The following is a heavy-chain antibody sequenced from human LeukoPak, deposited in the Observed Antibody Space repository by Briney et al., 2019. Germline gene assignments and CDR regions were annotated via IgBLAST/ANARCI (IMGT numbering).Heavy chain of an antibody. J-gene: IGHJ4*02. CDR2: ISYDGSNK. CDR3: ARLHYDVLTGPFDY. D-gene: IGHD3-9*01. CDR1: GFTFSSYA. Sequence: GGSLRLSCAASGFTFSSYAMHWVRQAPGKGLEWVAVISYDGSNKYYADSVKGRFTISREGSKNTLWLQMNSLTAEDTAVYYCARLHYDVLTGPFDYWGQGTLVTVSS. V-gene: IGHV3-30*14.